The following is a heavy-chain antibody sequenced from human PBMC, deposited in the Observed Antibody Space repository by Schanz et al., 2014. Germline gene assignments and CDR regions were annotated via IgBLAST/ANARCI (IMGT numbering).Heavy chain of an antibody. CDR2: ISSGGGST. CDR3: AKIERNED. D-gene: IGHD1-1*01. V-gene: IGHV3-23*01. Sequence: EVQLLESGGGLVQPGGSLRLSCATSGFSFSSYAINWVRQAPGKGLEWVSSISSGGGSTYYADSVKGRFTISRDNSKNTLYLQMNSLRAEDTAVYFCAKIERNEDWGQGTLXTVSS. J-gene: IGHJ4*02. CDR1: GFSFSSYA.